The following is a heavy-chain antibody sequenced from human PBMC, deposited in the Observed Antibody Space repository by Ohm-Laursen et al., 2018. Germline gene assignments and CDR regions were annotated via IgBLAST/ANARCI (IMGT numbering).Heavy chain of an antibody. V-gene: IGHV5-51*03. D-gene: IGHD4-17*01. CDR2: IYPGDSDT. J-gene: IGHJ4*02. Sequence: GESLRISCKGSGYSFTTYWIGWVRQMPGKGLEWMGIIYPGDSDTKYSPSFQGQVTISADKSISTAYLQWSSLKASDTAMYYCARPKSGQVTTFHYWGQGTLVTVSS. CDR1: GYSFTTYW. CDR3: ARPKSGQVTTFHY.